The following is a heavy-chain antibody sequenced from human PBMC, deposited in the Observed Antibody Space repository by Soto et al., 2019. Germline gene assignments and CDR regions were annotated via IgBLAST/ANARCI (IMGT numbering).Heavy chain of an antibody. CDR3: ARDKITGIFAY. Sequence: PSETLSLTCAVYGGSFSGYYWTWIRQPPGTGLEWIGEINHSGSTNYNPSLKSRVTISVDTSKNQFSLKLTSVTAADTAVYYCARDKITGIFAYWGQGTLVTVSP. D-gene: IGHD2-8*02. J-gene: IGHJ4*02. CDR1: GGSFSGYY. V-gene: IGHV4-34*01. CDR2: INHSGST.